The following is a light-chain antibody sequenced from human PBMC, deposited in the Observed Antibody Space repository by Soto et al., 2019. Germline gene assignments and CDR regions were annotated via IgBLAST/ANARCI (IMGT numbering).Light chain of an antibody. J-gene: IGKJ4*01. V-gene: IGKV3-20*01. CDR1: ETVTGKY. CDR2: AAS. CDR3: RQYGRSLEFA. Sequence: EIVLTQSPGTLSLSPADRATLSCRASETVTGKYLAWYQQKVGQAPRLLIFAASNRATGIPDRFSGSGSGTDFTLTISRLDPEDFAVYYCRQYGRSLEFAVGGGTKVEIK.